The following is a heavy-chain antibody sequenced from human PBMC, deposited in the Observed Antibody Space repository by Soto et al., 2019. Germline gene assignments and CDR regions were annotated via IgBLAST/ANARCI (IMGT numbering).Heavy chain of an antibody. J-gene: IGHJ5*02. CDR3: ARGRRLITMVRGVIQSWFDP. Sequence: SETLSLTCAVYGGSFSGYYWCWIRQPPGKGLEWIGEINHSGSTNYNPSLKSRVTISVDTSKNQFSLKLSSVTAADTAVYYCARGRRLITMVRGVIQSWFDPWGQGTLVTVSS. CDR1: GGSFSGYY. D-gene: IGHD3-10*01. CDR2: INHSGST. V-gene: IGHV4-34*01.